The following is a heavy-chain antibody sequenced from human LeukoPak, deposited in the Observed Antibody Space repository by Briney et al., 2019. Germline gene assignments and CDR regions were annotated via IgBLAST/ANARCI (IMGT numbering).Heavy chain of an antibody. J-gene: IGHJ5*02. Sequence: GGSLRLSCAASGFTFSSYAMSWVRQMPGKGLEWMGIIYPGDSDTRYSPSFQGQVTISADKSISTAYLQWSSLKASDTAMYYCARHGQWQTPFGFDPWGQGTLVTVSS. CDR2: IYPGDSDT. CDR3: ARHGQWQTPFGFDP. D-gene: IGHD6-19*01. CDR1: GFTFSSYA. V-gene: IGHV5-51*01.